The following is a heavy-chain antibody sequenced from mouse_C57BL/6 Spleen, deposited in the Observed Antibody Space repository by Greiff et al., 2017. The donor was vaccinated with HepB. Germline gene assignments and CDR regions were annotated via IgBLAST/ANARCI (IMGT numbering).Heavy chain of an antibody. CDR3: ARRDYGHYYAMDY. CDR1: GYAFSSYW. J-gene: IGHJ4*01. D-gene: IGHD1-1*02. Sequence: QVQLQQSGAELVKPGASVKISCKASGYAFSSYWMNWVKQRPGKCLEWIGQIYPGDGDTNYNGKFKGKATLTADKSSSTAYMQLSSLTSEDSAVYFCARRDYGHYYAMDYWGQGTSVTVSS. V-gene: IGHV1-80*01. CDR2: IYPGDGDT.